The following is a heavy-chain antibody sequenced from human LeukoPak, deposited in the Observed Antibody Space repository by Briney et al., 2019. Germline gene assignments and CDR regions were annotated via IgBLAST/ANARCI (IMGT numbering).Heavy chain of an antibody. CDR2: FDPEDGET. Sequence: ASVKVSCKASGYTFTGYYMHWVRQAPGQGLEWMGGFDPEDGETIYAQKFQGRVTMTEDTSTDTAYMELSSLRSEDTAVYYCATFGFYGGNSGPSFDYWGQGTLVTVSS. V-gene: IGHV1-24*01. CDR3: ATFGFYGGNSGPSFDY. CDR1: GYTFTGYY. D-gene: IGHD4-23*01. J-gene: IGHJ4*02.